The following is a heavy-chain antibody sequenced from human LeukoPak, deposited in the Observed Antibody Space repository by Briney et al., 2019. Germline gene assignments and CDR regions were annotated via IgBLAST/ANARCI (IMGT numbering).Heavy chain of an antibody. J-gene: IGHJ4*02. CDR1: GFTFSNTW. CDR2: IKSKTYGGTT. CDR3: TTAGLRFQGWS. D-gene: IGHD6-19*01. V-gene: IGHV3-15*01. Sequence: GGSLRLSCAASGFTFSNTWMSWVRQTPGKGLEWVGRIKSKTYGGTTDYAAPVKGRFTISRDDSKNTLFLQMNSLKTEDTAVYYCTTAGLRFQGWSWDQGTLVTVSS.